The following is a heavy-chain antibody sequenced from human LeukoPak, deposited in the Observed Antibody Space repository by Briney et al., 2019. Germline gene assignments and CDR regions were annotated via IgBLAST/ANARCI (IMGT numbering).Heavy chain of an antibody. CDR3: AKDPARMYYYDTSGFVDY. CDR2: ISGCGGST. Sequence: PGGSLRLSCAASGFTFSSYAMSWVRQAPGKGLEWVSSISGCGGSTYYADSVKGRFTISRDNSKNTLYLQMNSLRAEDTAVYYCAKDPARMYYYDTSGFVDYWGQGTLVTVSS. J-gene: IGHJ4*02. V-gene: IGHV3-23*01. CDR1: GFTFSSYA. D-gene: IGHD3-22*01.